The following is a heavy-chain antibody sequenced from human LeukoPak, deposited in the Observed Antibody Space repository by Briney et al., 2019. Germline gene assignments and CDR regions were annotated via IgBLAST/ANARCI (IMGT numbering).Heavy chain of an antibody. CDR3: SRVGYSYPINDRSRTGLGAYPTKYYYYLDV. CDR1: GGSFSDYS. Sequence: SETLSLTCAVYGGSFSDYSWTWIRQPPGKGLEWIGEINQSGGTNHNPSLMSRVIMSVDTSKNQISLKGNSVAAADRARYYCSRVGYSYPINDRSRTGLGAYPTKYYYYLDVWGKGTTVTVSS. V-gene: IGHV4-34*01. D-gene: IGHD5-18*01. J-gene: IGHJ6*03. CDR2: INQSGGT.